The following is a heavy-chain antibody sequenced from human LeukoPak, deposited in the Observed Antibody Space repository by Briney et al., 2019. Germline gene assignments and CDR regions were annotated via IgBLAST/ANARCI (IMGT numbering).Heavy chain of an antibody. D-gene: IGHD1-1*01. CDR1: GGTFSSYA. CDR2: IIPIFGTA. V-gene: IGHV1-69*05. Sequence: SVKVSCKASGGTFSSYAISWVRQAPGQGLEWMGGIIPIFGTANYAQKFQGRVTITTDDSMSTAYMELSSLTSEDTALYYCARGTWSDVGYYYYYYMDVWGKGTTVTVSS. J-gene: IGHJ6*03. CDR3: ARGTWSDVGYYYYYYMDV.